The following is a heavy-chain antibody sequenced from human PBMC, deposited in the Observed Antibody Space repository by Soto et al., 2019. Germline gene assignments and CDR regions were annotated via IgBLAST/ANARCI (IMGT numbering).Heavy chain of an antibody. CDR2: ISYDGSNK. CDR1: VFTFSSYF. V-gene: IGHV3-30*18. CDR3: AKEKHTPIRFLEWLFIDNYGMEV. Sequence: VVSLILSCSASVFTFSSYFMHWFRQAPGKGLEWVAFISYDGSNKYYSDSVKGLFTISIYNSKNTLYLQMNSLRAEDTAVYYCAKEKHTPIRFLEWLFIDNYGMEVWGQGTTVTVSS. D-gene: IGHD3-3*01. J-gene: IGHJ6*02.